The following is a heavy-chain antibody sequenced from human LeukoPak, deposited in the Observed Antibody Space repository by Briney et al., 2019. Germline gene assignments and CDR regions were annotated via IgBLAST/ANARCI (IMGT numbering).Heavy chain of an antibody. Sequence: SETLSLTCTVSGGSISSSSYYWGWLRQPPGRGLEWLGSIYYSGSTYYNPSLKRRVTISVNTAKNQFSLKLSSVPAADTAVYYCAKLLSNSGRFLYWGQGTLVTVSS. CDR1: GGSISSSSYY. V-gene: IGHV4-39*07. CDR2: IYYSGST. D-gene: IGHD4-23*01. CDR3: AKLLSNSGRFLY. J-gene: IGHJ4*02.